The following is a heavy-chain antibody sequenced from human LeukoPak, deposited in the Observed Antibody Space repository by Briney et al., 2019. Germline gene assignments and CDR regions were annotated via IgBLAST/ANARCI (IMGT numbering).Heavy chain of an antibody. CDR3: ARSGGSGWYSDY. D-gene: IGHD6-19*01. CDR2: ISSSSGFI. J-gene: IGHJ4*02. V-gene: IGHV3-21*01. Sequence: GGSLRLSCAASGFTFGSYGMNWVRQAPGKGLEWVSSISSSSGFIFYADSVKGRFTISRDNAKNSLYLQMNSLRAEDTAVYYCARSGGSGWYSDYWGQGTLVTVSS. CDR1: GFTFGSYG.